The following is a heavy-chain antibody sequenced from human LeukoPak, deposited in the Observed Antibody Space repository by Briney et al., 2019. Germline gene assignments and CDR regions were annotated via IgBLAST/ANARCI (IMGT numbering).Heavy chain of an antibody. CDR1: GFTFSSYA. CDR2: ISGSGGST. V-gene: IGHV3-23*01. J-gene: IGHJ1*01. D-gene: IGHD3-3*01. CDR3: AKMPPGNFWSGYYTPGYFQH. Sequence: GGFLRLSCAASGFTFSSYAMSWVRQAPGKGLEWVSAISGSGGSTYYADSVKGRFTISRDNSKNTLYLQMNSLRAEDTAVYYCAKMPPGNFWSGYYTPGYFQHWGQGTLVTVSS.